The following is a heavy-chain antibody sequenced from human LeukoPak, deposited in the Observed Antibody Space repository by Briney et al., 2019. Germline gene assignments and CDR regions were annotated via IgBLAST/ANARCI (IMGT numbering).Heavy chain of an antibody. CDR3: ARDGIAAAGTFAFDI. CDR2: IYTSGCT. V-gene: IGHV4-4*07. Sequence: PSDTLSLTCTVSGGSIRSYYGIWIRQPAGKALECVGRIYTSGCTNYNPSLKSRFTMSVDTSKNQFSLKLSSVTAADTAVYYCARDGIAAAGTFAFDIWGQGTMVTVSS. CDR1: GGSIRSYY. J-gene: IGHJ3*02. D-gene: IGHD6-13*01.